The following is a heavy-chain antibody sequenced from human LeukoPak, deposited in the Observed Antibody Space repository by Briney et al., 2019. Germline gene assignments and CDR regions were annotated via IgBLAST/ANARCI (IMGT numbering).Heavy chain of an antibody. D-gene: IGHD2-15*01. CDR1: GYTFTSYG. J-gene: IGHJ5*02. Sequence: ASVKVSCKASGYTFTSYGISWVRQAPGQGLEWMGGISADNGNTNYAQTLQGRVTMTTDTSTSTAYMELRSLRSDDTAVYYCARDVGGGYCSGGSCYPGANWFDPWGQGTLVTVSS. CDR2: ISADNGNT. CDR3: ARDVGGGYCSGGSCYPGANWFDP. V-gene: IGHV1-18*04.